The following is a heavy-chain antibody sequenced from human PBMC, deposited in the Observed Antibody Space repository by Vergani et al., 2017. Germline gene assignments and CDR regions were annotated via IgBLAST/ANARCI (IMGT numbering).Heavy chain of an antibody. CDR1: GFTYSSYA. CDR2: ISGITGSGDRT. D-gene: IGHD3-9*01. J-gene: IGHJ4*02. V-gene: IGHV3-23*01. CDR3: VTVGYDILTGSYGLLGLY. Sequence: EGQLLESGGGLVQPGGSLRLSCAASGFTYSSYAMSWVRQAPGQGLEWVSGISGITGSGDRTDYADSVTGRFIISRDNSKNMLYLEMNSLRVEDTAVYYCVTVGYDILTGSYGLLGLYWGQGTLVTVSS.